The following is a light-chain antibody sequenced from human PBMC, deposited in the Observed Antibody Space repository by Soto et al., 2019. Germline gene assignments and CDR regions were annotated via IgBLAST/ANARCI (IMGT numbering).Light chain of an antibody. CDR2: GAT. CDR1: QSVTSGY. CDR3: QHYGTSPTFFT. V-gene: IGKV3-20*01. J-gene: IGKJ3*01. Sequence: ETVLTQSPGTLSLSPGDRVTLSCRASQSVTSGYLAWDQQKPGQPPRLLIYGATSRATGIPGRFSGGGSGTDVTLTISRLEPEDFAMYYCQHYGTSPTFFTFGPGT.